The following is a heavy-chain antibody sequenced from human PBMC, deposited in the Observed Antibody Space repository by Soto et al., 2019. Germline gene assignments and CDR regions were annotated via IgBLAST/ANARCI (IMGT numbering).Heavy chain of an antibody. CDR3: ARDRGAAYYYYGSGSYPDAVL. Sequence: SETLSLTCAVYGGSFSGYYWSWIRQPPGKGLEWIGEINHSGSTNYNPSLKSRVTISVDTSKNQFSLKLSSVTAADTAVYYCARDRGAAYYYYGSGSYPDAVLWGQGTLVTVSS. V-gene: IGHV4-34*01. CDR2: INHSGST. CDR1: GGSFSGYY. D-gene: IGHD3-10*01. J-gene: IGHJ4*02.